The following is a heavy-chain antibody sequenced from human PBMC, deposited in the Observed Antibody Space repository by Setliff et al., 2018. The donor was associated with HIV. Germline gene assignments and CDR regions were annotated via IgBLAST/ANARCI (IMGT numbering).Heavy chain of an antibody. CDR3: ARVRVAAVAPYFDF. D-gene: IGHD6-13*01. CDR2: LIENGVDK. V-gene: IGHV3-23*01. J-gene: IGHJ4*02. Sequence: GGSLRLSCAASGFTFSNYAMSWVRQAPGKGLEWVSGLIENGVDKYYAGSVKGRFTISRDNSKSTVYLQMGSLRAEDMAVYYCARVRVAAVAPYFDFWGQGALVTVSS. CDR1: GFTFSNYA.